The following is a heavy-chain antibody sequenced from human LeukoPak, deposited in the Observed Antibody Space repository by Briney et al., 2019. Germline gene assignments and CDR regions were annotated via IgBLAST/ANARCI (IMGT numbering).Heavy chain of an antibody. J-gene: IGHJ5*02. V-gene: IGHV4-4*07. Sequence: SETLSLTCTVSGGSISSYYWSWIRQPAGKGLEWIGRIYTSGSTNYNPSLKSRVTMSVDTSKSQFSLKLSSVTAADTAVYYCARVVAVAGTCWFDPWGQGTLVTVSS. CDR2: IYTSGST. CDR1: GGSISSYY. CDR3: ARVVAVAGTCWFDP. D-gene: IGHD6-19*01.